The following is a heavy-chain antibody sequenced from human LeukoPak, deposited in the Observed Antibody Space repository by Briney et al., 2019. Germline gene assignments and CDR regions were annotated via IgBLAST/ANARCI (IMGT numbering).Heavy chain of an antibody. J-gene: IGHJ1*01. V-gene: IGHV4-59*12. CDR2: IYYSGST. Sequence: SETLSLTCTVSGVPISSYYWSWIRQPPGKGLEWIGYIYYSGSTNYNPSLKSRVTISVDTSKNQFSPKLSSVTAADTAVYYCARGEDGDYYFQHWGQGTLVTVSS. CDR3: ARGEDGDYYFQH. CDR1: GVPISSYY. D-gene: IGHD4-17*01.